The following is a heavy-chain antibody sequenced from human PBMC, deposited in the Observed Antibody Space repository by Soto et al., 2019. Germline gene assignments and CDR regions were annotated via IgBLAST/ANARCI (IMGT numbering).Heavy chain of an antibody. D-gene: IGHD5-18*01. CDR3: AKGSRWLQLGQLDS. CDR2: LSGSGDRT. V-gene: IGHV3-23*01. J-gene: IGHJ4*02. CDR1: GFTFSNFA. Sequence: GGSLRLSCATSGFTFSNFAMSWVRQAPGRGLEWVSGLSGSGDRTYYADSVKGQFIISRDNSKNTLYLQMDRLSAGDTALYYCAKGSRWLQLGQLDSWGQGTQVTVSS.